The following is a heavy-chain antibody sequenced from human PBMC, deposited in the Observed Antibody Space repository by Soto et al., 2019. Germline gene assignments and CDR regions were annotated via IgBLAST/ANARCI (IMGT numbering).Heavy chain of an antibody. D-gene: IGHD5-18*01. J-gene: IGHJ4*02. CDR2: ISGSGGST. V-gene: IGHV3-23*01. CDR1: GFTFTSYA. CDR3: AKDTAMNEYYFDY. Sequence: LRLYCAASGFTFTSYAMSWVRQAPGKGLEWVSAISGSGGSTYYADSVKGRFTISRDNSKNTLYLQMNSLRAEDTAVYYCAKDTAMNEYYFDYWGQGILVTVSS.